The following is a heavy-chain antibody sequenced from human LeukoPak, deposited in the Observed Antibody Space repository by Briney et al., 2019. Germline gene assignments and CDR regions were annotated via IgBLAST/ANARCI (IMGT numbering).Heavy chain of an antibody. Sequence: GGSLRLSCAASGFIFSSCGMHWVRQAPGKGLEWVAFIRHDENDENNKYYADSVKGRFTISRDNFKNTLFLQMNSLRAEDTAVYYCARVIRSEIYGSGSSRSDAFDIWGQGTMVTVSS. CDR3: ARVIRSEIYGSGSSRSDAFDI. D-gene: IGHD3-10*01. J-gene: IGHJ3*02. CDR2: IRHDENDENNK. V-gene: IGHV3-30*02. CDR1: GFIFSSCG.